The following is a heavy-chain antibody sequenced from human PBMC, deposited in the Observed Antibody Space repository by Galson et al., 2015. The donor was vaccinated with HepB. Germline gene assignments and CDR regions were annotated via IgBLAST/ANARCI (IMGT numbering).Heavy chain of an antibody. CDR3: ARDRVGYCTNGVCYDLDY. CDR2: INAGNGNT. CDR1: GYTFTSYA. V-gene: IGHV1-3*01. Sequence: SVKVSCKAPGYTFTSYAMHWVRQAPGQRLEWMGWINAGNGNTKYSQKFQGRVTITRDTSASTAYMELSSLRSEDTAVYYCARDRVGYCTNGVCYDLDYWGQGTLVTVSS. J-gene: IGHJ4*02. D-gene: IGHD2-8*01.